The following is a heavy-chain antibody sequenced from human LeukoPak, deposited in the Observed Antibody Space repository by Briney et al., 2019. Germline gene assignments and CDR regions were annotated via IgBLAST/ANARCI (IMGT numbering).Heavy chain of an antibody. CDR3: ARGDGYNFFDY. D-gene: IGHD5-24*01. J-gene: IGHJ4*02. Sequence: GGSLRLSCAVSGFSVTNNYMSWVRQAPGKGLEWVSVFYVGGATYYADSVKGRFTISRDNSENTLYLQMKSLKAEDTAVYYCARGDGYNFFDYWGQGTLVTVSS. CDR1: GFSVTNNY. V-gene: IGHV3-53*01. CDR2: FYVGGAT.